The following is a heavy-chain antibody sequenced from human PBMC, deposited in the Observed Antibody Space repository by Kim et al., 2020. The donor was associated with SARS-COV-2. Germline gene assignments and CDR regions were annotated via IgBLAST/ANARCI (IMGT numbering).Heavy chain of an antibody. D-gene: IGHD3-10*01. Sequence: SETLSLTCTVSGGSISSSSYYWGWIRQPPGKGLEWIGSIYYSGSTYYNPSLKSRVTISVDTSKNQFSLKLSSVTAADTAVYYCARRGGYGSGSYEFNWF. CDR1: GGSISSSSYY. V-gene: IGHV4-39*01. CDR2: IYYSGST. J-gene: IGHJ5*01. CDR3: ARRGGYGSGSYEFNWF.